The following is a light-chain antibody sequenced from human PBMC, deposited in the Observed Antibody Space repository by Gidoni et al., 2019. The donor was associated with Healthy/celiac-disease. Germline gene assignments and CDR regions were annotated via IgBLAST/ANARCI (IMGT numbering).Light chain of an antibody. Sequence: DIQIPQSPSSLSASVGDRVTITCRASQSISSYLNWYQQKPGKAPKLLIYAASSLQSGVPSRFSGSGSGTDFTLTISSLQPEDFATYYCQQSYSTPFTFXPXTKVDIK. CDR3: QQSYSTPFT. CDR1: QSISSY. J-gene: IGKJ3*01. CDR2: AAS. V-gene: IGKV1-39*01.